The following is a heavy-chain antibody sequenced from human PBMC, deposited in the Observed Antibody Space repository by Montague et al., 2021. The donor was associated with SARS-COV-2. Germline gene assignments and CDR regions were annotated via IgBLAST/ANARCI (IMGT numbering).Heavy chain of an antibody. V-gene: IGHV3-23*01. CDR1: GFTFSSYA. D-gene: IGHD6-19*01. Sequence: SLRLSCAASGFTFSSYAMSWVRQASGKGLEWVSGITASGATTFYADSVKGRFTISRDNSKNTLYLQMNSLRAEDTAVYYCAKVIRSSGWYSDNWGQGTLVTVSS. CDR3: AKVIRSSGWYSDN. CDR2: ITASGATT. J-gene: IGHJ4*02.